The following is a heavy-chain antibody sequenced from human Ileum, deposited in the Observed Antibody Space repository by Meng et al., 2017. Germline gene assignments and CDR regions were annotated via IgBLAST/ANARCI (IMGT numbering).Heavy chain of an antibody. CDR3: ARDTAYKDY. CDR2: INPNSGGA. V-gene: IGHV1-2*02. D-gene: IGHD5-24*01. CDR1: GYTFIGFY. Sequence: ASVTVSCKASGYTFIGFYIHWMRQAPGQGLEWMGWINPNSGGAVYAQKFQGRITMTRDTSINTAYMELSSLISDDTAVYYCARDTAYKDYWGQGTLVTVSS. J-gene: IGHJ4*02.